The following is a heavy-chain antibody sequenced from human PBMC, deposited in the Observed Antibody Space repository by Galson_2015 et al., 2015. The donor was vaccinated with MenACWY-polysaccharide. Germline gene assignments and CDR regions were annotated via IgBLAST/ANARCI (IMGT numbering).Heavy chain of an antibody. CDR2: IFHSGTT. V-gene: IGHV4-38-2*02. Sequence: VSDYSIRSGYFWGWIRQPPGKGLEWIASIFHSGTTYYNPSLKSRVTISVDTSKNQFSLKLSSVTAADTAVYYCARVEKYSGSFYILYWGQGTLVTVSS. CDR3: ARVEKYSGSFYILY. CDR1: DYSIRSGYF. J-gene: IGHJ4*02. D-gene: IGHD1-26*01.